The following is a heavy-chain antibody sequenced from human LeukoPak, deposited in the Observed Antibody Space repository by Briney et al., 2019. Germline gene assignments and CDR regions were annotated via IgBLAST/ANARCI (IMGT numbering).Heavy chain of an antibody. CDR2: ISSNGGST. CDR1: GFTFISYA. J-gene: IGHJ4*02. Sequence: GGSLRLSCAASGFTFISYAMHWVRQAPGMELAYFSAISSNGGSTYYANSVKGRFTISRDNSKNTLYLQMGSLRAEDMAVYYCARVYDSGYDFGYWGQGTLVTVSS. V-gene: IGHV3-64*01. D-gene: IGHD5-12*01. CDR3: ARVYDSGYDFGY.